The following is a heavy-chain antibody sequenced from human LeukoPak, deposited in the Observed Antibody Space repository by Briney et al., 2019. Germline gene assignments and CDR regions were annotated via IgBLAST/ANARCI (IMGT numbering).Heavy chain of an antibody. V-gene: IGHV3-53*01. CDR1: GFTVSSSY. CDR3: ARNQGYYFDY. J-gene: IGHJ4*02. CDR2: IYSGGTT. Sequence: GGSLRLSCAASGFTVSSSYVIWVRQAPGKGLEWVSVIYSGGTTYYADSVKGRFTISRDNSKNTLYLQMNSLRAEDTAVYYCARNQGYYFDYWGQGTLVTVSS.